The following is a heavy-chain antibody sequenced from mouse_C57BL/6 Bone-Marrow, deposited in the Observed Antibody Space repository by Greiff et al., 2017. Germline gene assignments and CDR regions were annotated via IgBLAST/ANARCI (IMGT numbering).Heavy chain of an antibody. J-gene: IGHJ1*03. CDR3: AYDGYYEGYFDV. CDR2: ISSGSSTI. CDR1: GFTFSDYG. V-gene: IGHV5-17*01. Sequence: EVKLMESGGGLVKPGGSLKLSCAASGFTFSDYGMHWVRQAPEKGLEWVAYISSGSSTIYYADTVKGRFTITRDNAKNTLFLQMNSLRSEDTAMYYCAYDGYYEGYFDVWGTGTTVTVSS. D-gene: IGHD2-3*01.